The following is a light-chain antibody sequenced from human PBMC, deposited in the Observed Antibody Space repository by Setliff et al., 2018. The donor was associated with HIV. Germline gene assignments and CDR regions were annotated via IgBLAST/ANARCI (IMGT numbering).Light chain of an antibody. CDR1: SSDVGSYNC. V-gene: IGLV2-18*02. Sequence: QSVLAQPPSVSGSPGQSVTISCTGTSSDVGSYNCVSWYQQPPGTAPKLMINEVSNRPSGVPDRFSGSKSGNTASLTISGLQAEDEADYYCSSCSSSSTLVFGGGTKVTVL. CDR3: SSCSSSSTLV. J-gene: IGLJ2*01. CDR2: EVS.